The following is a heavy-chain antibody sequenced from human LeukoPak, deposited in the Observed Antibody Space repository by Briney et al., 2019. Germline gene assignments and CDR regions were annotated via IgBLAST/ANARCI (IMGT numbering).Heavy chain of an antibody. J-gene: IGHJ4*02. CDR2: SNAGNGNT. Sequence: GASVKVSCKASGYTFTSYAMHWVRQAPGQRLEWMGWSNAGNGNTKYSQEFQGRVTITRDTSASTAYMELSSLRAEDTAVYYCAKDWGIPYYFDYWGQGTLVTVSS. CDR3: AKDWGIPYYFDY. V-gene: IGHV1-3*02. D-gene: IGHD3-16*01. CDR1: GYTFTSYA.